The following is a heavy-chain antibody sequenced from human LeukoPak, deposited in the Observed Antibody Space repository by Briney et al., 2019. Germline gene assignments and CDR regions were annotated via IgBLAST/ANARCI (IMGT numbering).Heavy chain of an antibody. Sequence: ASVKVSCKASGYTFTGYYMHWVRQAPGQGLEWMGWTNPNSGGTNYAQKFQGRVTMTRDTSISTVYMELSRLRSDDTAVYYCARASGSYWWFDSWGQGTLVTVSS. J-gene: IGHJ5*01. V-gene: IGHV1-2*02. CDR3: ARASGSYWWFDS. D-gene: IGHD1-26*01. CDR1: GYTFTGYY. CDR2: TNPNSGGT.